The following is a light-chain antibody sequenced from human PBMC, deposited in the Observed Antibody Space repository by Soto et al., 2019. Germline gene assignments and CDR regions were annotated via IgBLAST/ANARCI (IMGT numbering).Light chain of an antibody. CDR2: AAS. V-gene: IGKV1-12*01. CDR1: QGISTL. CDR3: QQANSFPIT. Sequence: DIQMTQSPYSVSGSVGDRVTITCRASQGISTLLAWYQQKPGKGPKLLIYAASSLQSGVPSRFSGSGSGTDFTLTISSLQPEDFATYCCQQANSFPITFGPGTRLEIK. J-gene: IGKJ5*01.